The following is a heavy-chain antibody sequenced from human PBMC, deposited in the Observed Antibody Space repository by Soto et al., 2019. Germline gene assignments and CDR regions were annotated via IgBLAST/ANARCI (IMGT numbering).Heavy chain of an antibody. CDR2: IKQDGSEK. Sequence: EVQLVESGGGLVQPGGSLRLSCAASGFTFSSYWMSWVRQAPVKGLEWVGNIKQDGSEKNYVDFMEGRFTTSRDNAENSLYLQMNRLRADDTAVYYCARIASAGRGWDVWGQGTTVVVSS. CDR3: ARIASAGRGWDV. J-gene: IGHJ6*02. D-gene: IGHD6-13*01. V-gene: IGHV3-7*01. CDR1: GFTFSSYW.